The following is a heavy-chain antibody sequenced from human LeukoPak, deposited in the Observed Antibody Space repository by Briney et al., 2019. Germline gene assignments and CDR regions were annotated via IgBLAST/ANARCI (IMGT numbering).Heavy chain of an antibody. CDR1: GGSISSSNYY. J-gene: IGHJ4*02. Sequence: PSETLSLTCTVSGGSISSSNYYWGWIRQPPGKGLEWIGNIYYSGSTYYNPSLKSRVAISVDTSKNQLSLKLSSVTAADTAVYYCARLLGDCSGGSCCFFDYWGQGTLVTVSS. D-gene: IGHD2-15*01. CDR3: ARLLGDCSGGSCCFFDY. CDR2: IYYSGST. V-gene: IGHV4-39*01.